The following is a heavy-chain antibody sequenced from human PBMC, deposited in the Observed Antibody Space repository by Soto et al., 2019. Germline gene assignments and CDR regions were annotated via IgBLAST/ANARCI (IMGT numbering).Heavy chain of an antibody. D-gene: IGHD4-17*01. J-gene: IGHJ4*02. CDR2: INHSGST. Sequence: PSETLSLTCAVYGGSFSGYYWSWIRQPPGKGLEWIGEINHSGSTNYNPSLKSRVTISVDTSKNQFSLKLSSVTAADTAVYCCATYASRWLRWRADYYGQAALVTVSS. V-gene: IGHV4-34*01. CDR1: GGSFSGYY. CDR3: ATYASRWLRWRADY.